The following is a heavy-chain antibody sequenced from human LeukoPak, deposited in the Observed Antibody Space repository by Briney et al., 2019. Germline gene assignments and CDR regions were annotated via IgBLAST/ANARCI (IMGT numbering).Heavy chain of an antibody. D-gene: IGHD3-22*01. CDR3: AKDKGSGDYYDNSGSDY. CDR1: GFTFSSYA. V-gene: IGHV3-23*01. CDR2: ISGSGGST. Sequence: GGSLRLSCAASGFTFSSYAMSWVRQAPGKGLEWVSAISGSGGSTYYADSVKGRFTIPRDNSKSTLYLQMNSLRAEDTAVYYCAKDKGSGDYYDNSGSDYWGQGTLVTVSS. J-gene: IGHJ4*02.